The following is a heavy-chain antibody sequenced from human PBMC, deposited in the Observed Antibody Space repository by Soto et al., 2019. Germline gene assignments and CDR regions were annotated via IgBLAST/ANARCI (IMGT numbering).Heavy chain of an antibody. CDR1: GDSVSSNSAA. CDR3: ARSRSQTYNRFDP. Sequence: TLSLTCAISGDSVSSNSAAWNWIRKSPSRGLEWLGRTYYRSKWYNDYAHSVKSRITINPDTSKNQFSLQLNSVTPEDTAVYYCARSRSQTYNRFDPRRQGTPVTVSS. V-gene: IGHV6-1*01. CDR2: TYYRSKWYN. J-gene: IGHJ5*02.